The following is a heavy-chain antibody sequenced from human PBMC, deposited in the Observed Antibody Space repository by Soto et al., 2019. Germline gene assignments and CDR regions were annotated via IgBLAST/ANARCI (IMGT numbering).Heavy chain of an antibody. CDR1: GFIFSEHA. CDR3: ARDAISMVRGTNNWFEP. Sequence: VGSLRLSGEASGFIFSEHAMSWVRQAPGKGLEWVSAISGNGIATYYADSVKGRFTISRDNAKNALYLQMNRLRADDTAVYYCARDAISMVRGTNNWFEPWGQRLLVTVSS. D-gene: IGHD3-10*01. J-gene: IGHJ5*02. CDR2: ISGNGIAT. V-gene: IGHV3-23*01.